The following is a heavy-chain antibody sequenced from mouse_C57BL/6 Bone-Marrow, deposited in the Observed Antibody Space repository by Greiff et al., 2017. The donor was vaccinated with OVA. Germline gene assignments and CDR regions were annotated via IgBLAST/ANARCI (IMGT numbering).Heavy chain of an antibody. CDR1: GYAFSSSW. J-gene: IGHJ3*01. Sequence: VQLQQSGPELVKPGASVKISCKASGYAFSSSWMNWVKQRPGKGLEWIGRIYPGDGDTNYNGKFKGKATLTADKSASTAYMQLSSRTSEDASVYFCARYSNWGRGTLVTVSA. D-gene: IGHD2-5*01. CDR2: IYPGDGDT. CDR3: ARYSN. V-gene: IGHV1-82*01.